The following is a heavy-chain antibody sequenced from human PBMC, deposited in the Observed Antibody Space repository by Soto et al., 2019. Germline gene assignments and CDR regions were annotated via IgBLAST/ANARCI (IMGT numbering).Heavy chain of an antibody. Sequence: PSETLSLTCTVSGGSVSSGSYYWSWIRQPPGKGLEWIGYIYYSGSTNYNPSLKSRVTISVDTSKNQFSLKLSSVTAADTAVYYCARGRLRFLEWLLEGGYFDYWSQGTLVTVSS. CDR1: GGSVSSGSYY. V-gene: IGHV4-61*01. CDR2: IYYSGST. J-gene: IGHJ4*02. CDR3: ARGRLRFLEWLLEGGYFDY. D-gene: IGHD3-3*01.